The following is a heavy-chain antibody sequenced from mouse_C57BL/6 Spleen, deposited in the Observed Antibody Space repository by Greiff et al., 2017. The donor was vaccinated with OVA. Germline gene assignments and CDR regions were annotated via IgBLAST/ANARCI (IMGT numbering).Heavy chain of an antibody. CDR2: IYPGSGNT. CDR3: ARGDTGPFAY. Sequence: QVQLQQSGAELVRPGASVKLSCKASGYTFTYYYINWVKQRPGQGLEWIARIYPGSGNTYYNEKFKGKATLTAEKSSSTAYMQLSSLTSEDSAVYFCARGDTGPFAYWGQGTLVTVSA. V-gene: IGHV1-76*01. J-gene: IGHJ3*01. D-gene: IGHD3-3*01. CDR1: GYTFTYYY.